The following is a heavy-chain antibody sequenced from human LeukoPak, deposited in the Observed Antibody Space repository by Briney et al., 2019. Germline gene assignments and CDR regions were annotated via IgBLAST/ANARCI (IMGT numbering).Heavy chain of an antibody. CDR1: GGSISSSNW. J-gene: IGHJ4*02. CDR2: IYHSGST. V-gene: IGHV4-4*02. D-gene: IGHD4-17*01. Sequence: SGTLSLTCAVSGGSISSSNWWSWVRQPPGKGLEWIGEIYHSGSTNYNPSLKSRVTMSVDKSKNQFSLNLLSVTAADTAVYYCARKDYGDHRGFDYWGQGTLVTVSS. CDR3: ARKDYGDHRGFDY.